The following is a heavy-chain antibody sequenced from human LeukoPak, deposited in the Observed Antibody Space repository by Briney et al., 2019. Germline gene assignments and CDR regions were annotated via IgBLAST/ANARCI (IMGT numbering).Heavy chain of an antibody. CDR3: ARAEYQQWLVHFYYYYGMDV. J-gene: IGHJ6*02. CDR1: GLTFSSYA. D-gene: IGHD6-19*01. V-gene: IGHV3-30-3*01. CDR2: ISYDGSNK. Sequence: GGSLRLSCAASGLTFSSYAMHWVRQAPGKGLEWVAVISYDGSNKYYADSVKGRFTISRDNSKNTLYLQMNSLRAEDTAVYYCARAEYQQWLVHFYYYYGMDVWGQGTTVTVSS.